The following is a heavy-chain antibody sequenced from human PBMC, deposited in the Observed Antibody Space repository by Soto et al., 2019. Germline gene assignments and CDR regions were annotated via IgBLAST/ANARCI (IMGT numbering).Heavy chain of an antibody. D-gene: IGHD2-15*01. CDR3: TTGSVEGV. CDR2: ISSNGGST. Sequence: GGSLRLSCAASGFTFSSYAMHWVRQAPGKGLEYVSAISSNGGSTYYANSVKGRFTISRDDSKNTLYLQMNSLKTEDTAVYYCTTGSVEGVWGQGTTVTVSS. J-gene: IGHJ6*02. V-gene: IGHV3-64*01. CDR1: GFTFSSYA.